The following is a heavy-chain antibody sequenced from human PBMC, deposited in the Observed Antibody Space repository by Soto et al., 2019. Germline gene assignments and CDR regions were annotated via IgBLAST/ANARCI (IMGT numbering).Heavy chain of an antibody. Sequence: EVQLLESGGGLVQPGGSLRLSCAASGFTFSTYAMIWVRQAPGKGLEWVSVITGSGGSTYYADSVKGRFTISRDNSKNTLYLQVNSLRAEDTAVYYCAKDRYGDYGGVDYWGQGTLVTVSS. CDR3: AKDRYGDYGGVDY. CDR2: ITGSGGST. CDR1: GFTFSTYA. J-gene: IGHJ4*02. D-gene: IGHD4-17*01. V-gene: IGHV3-23*01.